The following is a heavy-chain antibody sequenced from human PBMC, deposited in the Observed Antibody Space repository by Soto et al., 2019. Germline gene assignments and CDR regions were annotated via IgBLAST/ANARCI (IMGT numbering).Heavy chain of an antibody. CDR2: IYSGGST. V-gene: IGHV3-66*01. Sequence: PGGSLRLSCAASGFTVSSNYMSWVRQAPGKGLEWVSVIYSGGSTYYADSVKGRFTISRDDSKNTLYLQMNSLRAEDTAVYYCASPYDSCGYYYVPHAFAIWGQGTMVTVSS. D-gene: IGHD3-22*01. CDR3: ASPYDSCGYYYVPHAFAI. CDR1: GFTVSSNY. J-gene: IGHJ3*02.